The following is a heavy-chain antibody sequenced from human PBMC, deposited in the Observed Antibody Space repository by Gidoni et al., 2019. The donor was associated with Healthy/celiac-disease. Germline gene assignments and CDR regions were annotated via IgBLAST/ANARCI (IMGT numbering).Heavy chain of an antibody. CDR3: AKERGYSYGPFDY. Sequence: EVQLVESGGGLVQPGRSLRLSCAASGFPFDDYAMHWVRQAPGKGLEWVSGISWNSGSIGYADSVKGRFTISRDNAKNSLYLQMNSLRAEDTALYYCAKERGYSYGPFDYWGQGTLVTVSS. D-gene: IGHD5-18*01. J-gene: IGHJ4*02. V-gene: IGHV3-9*01. CDR2: ISWNSGSI. CDR1: GFPFDDYA.